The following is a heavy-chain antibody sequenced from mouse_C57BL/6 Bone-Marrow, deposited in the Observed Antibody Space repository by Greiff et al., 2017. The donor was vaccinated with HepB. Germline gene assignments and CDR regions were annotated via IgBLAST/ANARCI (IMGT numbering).Heavy chain of an antibody. V-gene: IGHV1-54*01. CDR3: ARRDYGSSYWFAY. Sequence: VKLQQSGAELVRPGTSVKVSCKASGYAFTNYLIEWVKQRPGQGLEWIGVINPGSGGTNYNEKFKGKATLTEDKSSSTAYMPRSSLTSEDSAVEYCARRDYGSSYWFAYGGQGTLVTVSA. D-gene: IGHD1-1*01. CDR2: INPGSGGT. J-gene: IGHJ3*01. CDR1: GYAFTNYL.